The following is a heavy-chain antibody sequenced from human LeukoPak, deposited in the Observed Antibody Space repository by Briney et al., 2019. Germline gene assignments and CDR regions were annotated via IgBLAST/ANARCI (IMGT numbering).Heavy chain of an antibody. CDR3: AREGIGATSSFDY. D-gene: IGHD5-24*01. Sequence: HPSETLSLTCAVYGGSFSGYYWSWIRQPPGKGLEWIGEINHSGSTNYNPSLKSRVTISVDTSKNQFSLKLSSVTAADTAVYYCAREGIGATSSFDYWGQGTLVTVSS. V-gene: IGHV4-34*01. J-gene: IGHJ4*02. CDR2: INHSGST. CDR1: GGSFSGYY.